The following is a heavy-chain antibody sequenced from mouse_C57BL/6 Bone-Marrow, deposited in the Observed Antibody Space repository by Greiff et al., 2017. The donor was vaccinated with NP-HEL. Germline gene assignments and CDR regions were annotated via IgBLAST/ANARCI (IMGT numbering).Heavy chain of an antibody. CDR2: ISDGGSYT. CDR3: ARGIRPLYAMDY. Sequence: EVKVVESGGGLVKPGGSLKLSCAASGFTFSSYAMSWVRQTPEKRLEWVATISDGGSYTYYPDNVKGRFTISRDNAKNNLYLQMSHLKSEDTAMYYFARGIRPLYAMDYWGQGTSVTVSS. D-gene: IGHD2-12*01. V-gene: IGHV5-4*03. CDR1: GFTFSSYA. J-gene: IGHJ4*01.